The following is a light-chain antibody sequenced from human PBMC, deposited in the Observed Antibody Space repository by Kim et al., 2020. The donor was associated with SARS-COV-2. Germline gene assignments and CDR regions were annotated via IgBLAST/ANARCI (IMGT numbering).Light chain of an antibody. CDR1: QSVNSHY. CDR3: QRYGGSFT. Sequence: LSPGERATLACRASQSVNSHYLAWYQQKPGQAPRLLINGASSRATGIPVRFSGSGSGTDFTLTIGRLQPEDFAVYYCQRYGGSFTFGQGTRLEIK. CDR2: GAS. J-gene: IGKJ5*01. V-gene: IGKV3-20*01.